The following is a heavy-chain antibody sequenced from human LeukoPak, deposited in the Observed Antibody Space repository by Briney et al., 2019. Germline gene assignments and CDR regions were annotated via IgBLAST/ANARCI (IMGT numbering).Heavy chain of an antibody. CDR2: IDQSQST. CDR1: GGSFSGYY. V-gene: IGHV4-34*01. CDR3: ARGSRGGYSSSWYIPIPPADY. Sequence: SETLSLTCAVYGGSFSGYYCSWIRQSPEKGLEWIGKIDQSQSTNYNPSLKSRVTISVDTSKNQFSLRLSSVTAADTAVYYCARGSRGGYSSSWYIPIPPADYWGQGTLVTVSS. J-gene: IGHJ4*02. D-gene: IGHD6-13*01.